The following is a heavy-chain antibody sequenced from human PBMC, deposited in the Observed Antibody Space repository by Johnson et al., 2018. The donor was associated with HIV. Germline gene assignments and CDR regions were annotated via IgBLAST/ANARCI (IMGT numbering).Heavy chain of an antibody. CDR1: GFTVSSNY. CDR2: IYSGGRT. D-gene: IGHD6-13*01. Sequence: EVQLVESGGGLIQPGGSLRLSCAASGFTVSSNYMSWVRQAPGKGLEWVSVIYSGGRTYYADSVKGRFSISRDNAKNTLYLQMNRLRAEDTAVYYCARDGAYSSSWYSAFDIWGQGTMVTVSS. J-gene: IGHJ3*02. CDR3: ARDGAYSSSWYSAFDI. V-gene: IGHV3-66*03.